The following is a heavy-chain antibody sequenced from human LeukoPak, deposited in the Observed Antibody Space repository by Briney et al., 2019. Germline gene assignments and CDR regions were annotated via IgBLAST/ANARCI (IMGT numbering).Heavy chain of an antibody. D-gene: IGHD1-14*01. J-gene: IGHJ4*02. CDR1: GFTFSGHW. CDR3: TRDRSRAEDD. V-gene: IGHV3-7*01. CDR2: INQGGSDK. Sequence: PGGSLRLSCAAPGFTFSGHWMSWVRQAPGKRLEWVANINQGGSDKYYVDSVKGRFTISRDNANNLLYLQMNSLRGEDTAVYYCTRDRSRAEDDWGQGTLVTVSS.